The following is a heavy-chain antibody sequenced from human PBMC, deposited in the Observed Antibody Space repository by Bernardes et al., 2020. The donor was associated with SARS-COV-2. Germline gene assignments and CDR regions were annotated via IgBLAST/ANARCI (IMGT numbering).Heavy chain of an antibody. CDR2: IYYSGST. D-gene: IGHD5-12*01. CDR3: AAERDYIDAYYHGMDV. J-gene: IGHJ6*02. Sequence: SETLSLTCAVSGGSITNGGYFWNWIRHHPGKGLEWIGNIYYSGSTFYNPSLKSRVSISSDKSKNEISLKLTSVTAADSAIYYCAAERDYIDAYYHGMDVWGQGTTVTVSS. CDR1: GGSITNGGYF. V-gene: IGHV4-31*11.